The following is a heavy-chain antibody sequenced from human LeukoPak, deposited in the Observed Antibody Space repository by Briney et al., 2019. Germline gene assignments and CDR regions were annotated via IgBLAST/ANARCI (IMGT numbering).Heavy chain of an antibody. CDR3: ARGREMARII. V-gene: IGHV3-23*01. J-gene: IGHJ4*02. CDR1: GFTFSSYG. D-gene: IGHD5-24*01. Sequence: GGSLRLSCAASGFTFSSYGMSWVRQAPGKGLEWVSSITGSGGSTYYADSVKGRFTISRDNSKNTLYLQMNSLTAEDTAVYYCARGREMARIIWGQGTLVTVSS. CDR2: ITGSGGST.